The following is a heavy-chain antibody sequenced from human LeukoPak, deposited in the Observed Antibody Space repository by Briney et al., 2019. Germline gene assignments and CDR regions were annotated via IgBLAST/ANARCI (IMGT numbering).Heavy chain of an antibody. D-gene: IGHD1/OR15-1a*01. CDR2: ISSNGGNT. J-gene: IGHJ5*02. Sequence: GGSLRLSCAASGFTFSSYAMHWVRQAPGKGLEYVSAISSNGGNTYYADSVKGRFTISRDNSKNTLYLQVGSLRPEDMAVYYCARASYAGNNRWFDPWGQGTLVTVSS. CDR1: GFTFSSYA. V-gene: IGHV3-64*02. CDR3: ARASYAGNNRWFDP.